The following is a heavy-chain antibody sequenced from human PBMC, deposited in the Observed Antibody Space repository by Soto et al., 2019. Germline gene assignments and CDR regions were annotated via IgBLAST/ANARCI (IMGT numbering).Heavy chain of an antibody. CDR2: VNDSGNS. D-gene: IGHD5-12*01. CDR1: GGSFSGYY. J-gene: IGHJ5*02. V-gene: IGHV4-34*01. CDR3: ARVRRWLPEEMVDL. Sequence: QVQLHQWGAGQLRASETLSLTCGVSGGSFSGYYWSWIRQPPGKGLEWFGEVNDSGNSNYNPSPKRRVVISVDTPKNEFSLKMNTVTVADTGVYYCARVRRWLPEEMVDLWGQGALVTVSS.